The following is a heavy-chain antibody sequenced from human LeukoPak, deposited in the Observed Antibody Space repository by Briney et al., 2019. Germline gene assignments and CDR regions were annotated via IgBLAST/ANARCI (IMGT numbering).Heavy chain of an antibody. V-gene: IGHV4-4*07. Sequence: SETLSLTCTVSGGSISSYYWSWIRQSPGKGLEWIGRIYTSGSTNYNPSLKSRVTISVDTSKNQLSLKLSSVTAADTAVYYCARVLARGVIPRGYYFDYWGQGTLVTVSS. CDR3: ARVLARGVIPRGYYFDY. CDR1: GGSISSYY. D-gene: IGHD3-10*01. J-gene: IGHJ4*02. CDR2: IYTSGST.